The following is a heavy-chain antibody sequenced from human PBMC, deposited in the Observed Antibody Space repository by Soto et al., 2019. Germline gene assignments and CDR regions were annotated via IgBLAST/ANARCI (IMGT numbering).Heavy chain of an antibody. CDR3: ARELWYYYDSSGYYPSYYYYGMDV. J-gene: IGHJ6*02. D-gene: IGHD3-22*01. Sequence: PSETLSLTCTVSGGTISSYYWSWIRQPPGKGLEWIGYIYYSGSTNYNPPLKSRVTISVDTSKNQFSLKLSSVTAADTAVYYCARELWYYYDSSGYYPSYYYYGMDVWGQGTTVTVSS. CDR2: IYYSGST. CDR1: GGTISSYY. V-gene: IGHV4-59*01.